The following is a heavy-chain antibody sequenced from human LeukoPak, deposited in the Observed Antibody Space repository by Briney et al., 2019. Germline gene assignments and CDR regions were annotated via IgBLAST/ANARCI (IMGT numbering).Heavy chain of an antibody. CDR1: GYTFTSYY. Sequence: ASVKVSCKASGYTFTSYYMHWVRQAPGQGLEWMGIINTIVGSTSYAQKFQGRVTMTSDTSTSTAYMELSSLRSEDTAVYYCARDLRDYWGQGTLVTVSS. CDR3: ARDLRDY. CDR2: INTIVGST. J-gene: IGHJ4*02. V-gene: IGHV1-46*01.